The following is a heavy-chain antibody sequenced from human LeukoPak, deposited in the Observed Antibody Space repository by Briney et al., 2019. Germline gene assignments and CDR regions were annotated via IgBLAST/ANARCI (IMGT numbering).Heavy chain of an antibody. Sequence: SGGSXXXYYXXXIRQPPGKGLEWIGYIYYSGSTNYNPSLKSRVTISVDTSKNQFSLKLSSVTAADTAVYYCARGKGVYPFGNWFDPWGQGTLVTVSS. V-gene: IGHV4-59*01. CDR2: IYYSGST. J-gene: IGHJ5*02. CDR3: ARGKGVYPFGNWFDP. D-gene: IGHD1-14*01. CDR1: GGSXXXYY.